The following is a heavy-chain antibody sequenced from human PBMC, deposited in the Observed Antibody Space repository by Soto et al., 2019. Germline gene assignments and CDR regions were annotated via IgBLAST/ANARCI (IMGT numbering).Heavy chain of an antibody. J-gene: IGHJ6*02. Sequence: GESLKISCKGSGYSFTSYWISWVRQMPGKGLEWMGRIDPSDSYTNYSPSFQGHVTISADKSISTAYLQWSSLKASDTAMYYCARRGIPAATRGYYYGMDVWGQGTTVTVSS. CDR1: GYSFTSYW. V-gene: IGHV5-10-1*01. CDR3: ARRGIPAATRGYYYGMDV. CDR2: IDPSDSYT. D-gene: IGHD2-2*01.